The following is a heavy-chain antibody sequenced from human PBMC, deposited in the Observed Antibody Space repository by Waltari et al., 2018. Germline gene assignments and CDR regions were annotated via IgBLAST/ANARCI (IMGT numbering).Heavy chain of an antibody. CDR3: ARDYSSGWYGWFDP. CDR2: IYYSGST. CDR1: GGSISSYY. D-gene: IGHD6-19*01. V-gene: IGHV4-59*01. J-gene: IGHJ5*02. Sequence: QVQLQESGPGLVKPSETLSLTCTVSGGSISSYYWSWIRQPPGKGLEWIGYIYYSGSTNYNPSLKSRVTISVDTSKNQFSLKLSSVTAADTAVYYCARDYSSGWYGWFDPWGQGTLVTVSS.